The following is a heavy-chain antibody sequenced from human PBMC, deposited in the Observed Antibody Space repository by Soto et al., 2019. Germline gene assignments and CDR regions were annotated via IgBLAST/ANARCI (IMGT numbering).Heavy chain of an antibody. Sequence: EMQLLETGGALVPPGESLRLSCAASGFTFSHFAMSWVRQRPGKGLEWISGINGSGSRTYDADSVQGRFTSARDNPNSPLFLQMDSLPVEDTAVYYCAKGRRVGISSPLDLWCQGNLVTVSS. J-gene: IGHJ5*02. CDR1: GFTFSHFA. V-gene: IGHV3-23*01. CDR2: INGSGSRT. D-gene: IGHD2-2*01. CDR3: AKGRRVGISSPLDL.